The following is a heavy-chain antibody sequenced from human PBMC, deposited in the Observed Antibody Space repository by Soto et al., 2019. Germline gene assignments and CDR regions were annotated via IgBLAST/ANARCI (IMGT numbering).Heavy chain of an antibody. CDR1: GFTFSSYE. V-gene: IGHV3-48*03. J-gene: IGHJ3*02. CDR3: ARGDLGYCSGGSCQGAFDI. CDR2: ISSSGSTI. Sequence: EVQLVESGGGLVQPGGSLRLSCAASGFTFSSYEMNWVRQAPGKGLEWVSYISSSGSTIYYADSVKGRFTISRDNAKNSLYLQMNSLRAEDTAVYYCARGDLGYCSGGSCQGAFDIWGQGTMVTVSS. D-gene: IGHD2-15*01.